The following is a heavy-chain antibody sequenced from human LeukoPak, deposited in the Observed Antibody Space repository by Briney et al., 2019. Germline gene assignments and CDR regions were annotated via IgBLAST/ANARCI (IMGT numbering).Heavy chain of an antibody. Sequence: GGPLRLSCAASGFTFSSYWMSLLRQAPGKALEWLPNIKQDGSEKYYLDSVKRRFTISRVNAKNLVCLQIKILRPQHTAVYYCASEGFDYWGQGTLVTVSS. CDR1: GFTFSSYW. CDR2: IKQDGSEK. J-gene: IGHJ4*02. CDR3: ASEGFDY. V-gene: IGHV3-7*01.